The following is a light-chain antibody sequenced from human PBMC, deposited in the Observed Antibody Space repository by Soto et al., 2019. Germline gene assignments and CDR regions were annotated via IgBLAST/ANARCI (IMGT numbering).Light chain of an antibody. V-gene: IGKV3-15*01. CDR1: QYVGSR. CDR3: QQYNNWPLS. J-gene: IGKJ1*01. Sequence: EIVLTQSPATLSSSPWETATLSWRASQYVGSRLAWYQHKPGQAPRLLIYDASTRATGIPARFSGSGSGTEFTLTISSLQHEDFAVYYCQQYNNWPLSFGQGTKVDIK. CDR2: DAS.